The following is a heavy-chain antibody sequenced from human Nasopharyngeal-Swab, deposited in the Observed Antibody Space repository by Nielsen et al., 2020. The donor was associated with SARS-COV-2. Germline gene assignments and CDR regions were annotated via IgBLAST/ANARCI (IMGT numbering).Heavy chain of an antibody. CDR1: GFTVSSYA. V-gene: IGHV3-23*01. J-gene: IGHJ5*02. Sequence: GESLQISCAASGFTVSSYAMSWVRQAPGKGLEWVSGISGSGGNTFYADSVKGRWTISRDNSKNTLYLQMDSLRAEDSALYYCAKDLVYYYHNGHYRPSAGNYFDPWGQGTLVTVSS. D-gene: IGHD3-22*01. CDR2: ISGSGGNT. CDR3: AKDLVYYYHNGHYRPSAGNYFDP.